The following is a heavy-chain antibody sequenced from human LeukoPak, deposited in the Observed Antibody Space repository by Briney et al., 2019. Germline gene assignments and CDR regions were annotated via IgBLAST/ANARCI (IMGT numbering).Heavy chain of an antibody. V-gene: IGHV3-30*18. CDR3: AKDGGTGSGLDY. Sequence: GGSLRLTCAASGFTFSSYGMHWVRQAPGKGLEWVAVISYDGSNKYYADSVKGRFTISRDNSKNTLYLQMNSLRAEDTAVYYCAKDGGTGSGLDYWGQGTLVTVSS. J-gene: IGHJ4*02. CDR2: ISYDGSNK. CDR1: GFTFSSYG. D-gene: IGHD3-10*01.